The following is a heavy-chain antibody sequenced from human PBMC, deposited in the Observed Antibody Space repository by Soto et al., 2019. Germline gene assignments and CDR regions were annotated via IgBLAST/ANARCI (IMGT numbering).Heavy chain of an antibody. J-gene: IGHJ1*01. CDR3: ARGSYYSDSSGYYHGKGHQ. D-gene: IGHD3-22*01. CDR2: VSGNGATT. CDR1: GFTFSSYG. Sequence: EVQLLESGGGLVQPGGSLRLSCAASGFTFSSYGMSWVRQAPGKRLAWVSAVSGNGATTYYADPVKGRCTISRDNSKNTLYLQTNSLRAEDTAVYYCARGSYYSDSSGYYHGKGHQWCQGTLVTVSS. V-gene: IGHV3-23*01.